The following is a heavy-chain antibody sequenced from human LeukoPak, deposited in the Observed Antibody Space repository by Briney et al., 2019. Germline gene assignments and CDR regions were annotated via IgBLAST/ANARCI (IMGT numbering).Heavy chain of an antibody. CDR1: GFTFSSYN. V-gene: IGHV3-48*04. D-gene: IGHD6-13*01. Sequence: PGGSLRLSCVASGFTFSSYNMNWVRQAPGKGLEWVSYISSGGSTIYYADSVKGRFTVSRDNAKNSLSLQMNSLRAEDTAVYYCASSVAAAGTWNYWSQGTLVTVSS. J-gene: IGHJ4*02. CDR3: ASSVAAAGTWNY. CDR2: ISSGGSTI.